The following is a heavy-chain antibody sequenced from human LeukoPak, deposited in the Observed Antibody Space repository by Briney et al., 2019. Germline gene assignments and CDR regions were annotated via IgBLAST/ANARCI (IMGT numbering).Heavy chain of an antibody. J-gene: IGHJ4*02. CDR1: GGSISSGGYY. CDR2: IYYSGST. CDR3: ARVGAGRRGYCSGGSCLGDPRLNAFYYFDY. D-gene: IGHD2-15*01. V-gene: IGHV4-31*03. Sequence: SQILSLTCTVSGGSISSGGYYWSWIRQHPGKGLEWIGYIYYSGSTYYNPSLKSRVTISVDTSKNQFSLKLSSVTATDTAVYYCARVGAGRRGYCSGGSCLGDPRLNAFYYFDYWGQGTLVTVSS.